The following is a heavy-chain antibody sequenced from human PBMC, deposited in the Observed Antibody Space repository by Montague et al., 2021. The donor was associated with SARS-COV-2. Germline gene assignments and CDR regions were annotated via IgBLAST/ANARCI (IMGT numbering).Heavy chain of an antibody. Sequence: SETLSLTCTVSGASISSRSYYWGWIRQPPGKGLEWIGFKYYSGSTYYNLTLQSRVTISGATSKNHLSLKLSSVTAAATAVYYCATLPSSITIFGGVQGYYFDDWGQGTLVTVSS. V-gene: IGHV4-39*02. CDR1: GASISSRSYY. CDR3: ATLPSSITIFGGVQGYYFDD. D-gene: IGHD3-3*01. J-gene: IGHJ4*02. CDR2: KYYSGST.